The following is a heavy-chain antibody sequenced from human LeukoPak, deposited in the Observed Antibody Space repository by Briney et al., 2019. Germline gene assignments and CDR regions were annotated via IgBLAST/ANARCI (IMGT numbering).Heavy chain of an antibody. CDR3: ASLSIAAAGTLDY. CDR1: GYTFTGYY. CDR2: INPNSGGT. Sequence: ASVKVSCKASGYTFTGYYMHWVRQAPGQGLEWMGWINPNSGGTNYAQKFQGRVTMTRDTSISTAYMELSRLRSDDTAVYYCASLSIAAAGTLDYWGQGTLVTASS. J-gene: IGHJ4*02. D-gene: IGHD6-13*01. V-gene: IGHV1-2*02.